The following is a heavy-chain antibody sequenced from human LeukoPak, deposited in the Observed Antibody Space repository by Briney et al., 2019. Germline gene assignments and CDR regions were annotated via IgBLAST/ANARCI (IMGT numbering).Heavy chain of an antibody. V-gene: IGHV4-59*12. CDR2: IYYSGST. Sequence: PSETLSLTCTVSGGSISSYYWSWIRQPPGKGLEWIGYIYYSGSTNYNPSLKSRVTISVDTSKNQFSLKLSSLTAADTAVYYCARARGYYYYYMDVWGKGTTVTISS. D-gene: IGHD5-24*01. CDR3: ARARGYYYYYMDV. CDR1: GGSISSYY. J-gene: IGHJ6*03.